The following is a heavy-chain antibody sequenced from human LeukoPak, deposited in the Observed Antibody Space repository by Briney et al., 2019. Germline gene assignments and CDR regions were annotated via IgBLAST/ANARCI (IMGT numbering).Heavy chain of an antibody. CDR1: GSTFTGYY. CDR3: ARVVVVVAARYNWFDP. J-gene: IGHJ5*02. V-gene: IGHV1-2*02. CDR2: INPNSGGT. Sequence: GASVKVSCKASGSTFTGYYMHWVRQAPGQGLEWMGWINPNSGGTNYAQKFQGRVTMTRDTSISTAYMELSRLRSDDTAVYYCARVVVVVAARYNWFDPWGQGTLVTVSS. D-gene: IGHD2-15*01.